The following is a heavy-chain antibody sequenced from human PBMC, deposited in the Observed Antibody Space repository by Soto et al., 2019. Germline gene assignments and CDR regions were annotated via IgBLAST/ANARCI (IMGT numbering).Heavy chain of an antibody. Sequence: PGGSLRLSCAASGFTFSSYSMNWVRQAPGKGLEWVSYISSSSSTIYYADSVKGRFTISRDNAKNSLYLQMNSLRAEDTAVYYCARDSGYCTNGVCHSHYYYYMDVWGKGTTVTVSS. D-gene: IGHD2-8*01. CDR1: GFTFSSYS. J-gene: IGHJ6*03. CDR2: ISSSSSTI. CDR3: ARDSGYCTNGVCHSHYYYYMDV. V-gene: IGHV3-48*01.